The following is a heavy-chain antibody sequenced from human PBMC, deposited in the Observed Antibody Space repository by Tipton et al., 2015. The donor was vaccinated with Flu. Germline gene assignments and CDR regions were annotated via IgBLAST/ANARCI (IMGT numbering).Heavy chain of an antibody. D-gene: IGHD2-15*01. J-gene: IGHJ4*02. CDR2: INHSGST. CDR1: GGSFSGYY. Sequence: LVKPSETLSLTCAVYGGSFSGYYWSWIRQPPGKGLEWIGEINHSGSTNYNPSLKSRVTISVDTSKNQFSLKLSSVTAADTAVYYCARRSSSLLLLKYPTPFDYWGQGTLVTVSS. CDR3: ARRSSSLLLLKYPTPFDY. V-gene: IGHV4-34*01.